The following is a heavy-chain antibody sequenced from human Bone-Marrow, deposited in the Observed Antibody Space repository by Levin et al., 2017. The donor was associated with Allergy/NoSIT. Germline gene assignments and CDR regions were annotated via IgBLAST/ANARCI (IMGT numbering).Heavy chain of an antibody. D-gene: IGHD6-13*01. CDR1: GYSFTSYW. CDR2: IDPSDSYT. J-gene: IGHJ4*01. Sequence: PGGSLRLSCKGSGYSFTSYWISWVRQMPGKGLEWMGRIDPSDSYTNYSPSFQGHVTISADKSISTAYLQWSSLRASDTAMYYCARAPGIAAALDYWGHGTLVTVSS. CDR3: ARAPGIAAALDY. V-gene: IGHV5-10-1*01.